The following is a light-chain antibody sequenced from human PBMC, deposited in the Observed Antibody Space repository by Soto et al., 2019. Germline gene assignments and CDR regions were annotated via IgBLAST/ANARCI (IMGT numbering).Light chain of an antibody. CDR2: EVS. CDR1: STDVGGYNY. Sequence: QSALTQPPSAAGSPGQSVTICCTGTSTDVGGYNYVSWYQQYPGKAPKLMIYEVSKRPSGVPDRFSGSKSGNTASLTVSGLQAEDEADYSCSSYGGRYNSVFGTGTKVTVL. CDR3: SSYGGRYNSV. J-gene: IGLJ1*01. V-gene: IGLV2-8*01.